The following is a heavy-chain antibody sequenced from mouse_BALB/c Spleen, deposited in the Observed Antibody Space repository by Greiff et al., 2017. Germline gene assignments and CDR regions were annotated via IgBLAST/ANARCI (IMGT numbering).Heavy chain of an antibody. CDR3: ARQTSQATAGDYAMDY. V-gene: IGHV5-6*01. J-gene: IGHJ4*01. Sequence: EVHLVESGGDLVKPGGSLKLSCAASGFTFSSYGMSWVRQTPDKRLEWVATISSGGSYTYYPDSVKGRFTISRDNAKNTLYLQMSSLKSEDTAMYYCARQTSQATAGDYAMDYWGQGTSVTVSS. CDR1: GFTFSSYG. CDR2: ISSGGSYT. D-gene: IGHD3-2*02.